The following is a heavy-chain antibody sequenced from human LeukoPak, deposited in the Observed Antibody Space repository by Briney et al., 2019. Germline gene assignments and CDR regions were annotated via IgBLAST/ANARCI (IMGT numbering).Heavy chain of an antibody. CDR3: ARGSTVTTSFDY. J-gene: IGHJ4*02. CDR1: VYTFTGYY. CDR2: INPNSGGT. Sequence: ASVKVSCKGAVYTFTGYYMHWARQAPGHGLEWMGWINPNSGGTNYAQKFQGRVTMTRDTSISTAYMELSRLRSDDTAVYYCARGSTVTTSFDYWGQGTLVTVSS. V-gene: IGHV1-2*02. D-gene: IGHD4-17*01.